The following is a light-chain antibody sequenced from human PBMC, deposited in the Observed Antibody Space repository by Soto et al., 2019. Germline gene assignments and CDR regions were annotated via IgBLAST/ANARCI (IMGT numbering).Light chain of an antibody. Sequence: EIVLTQSPGTLSFSPGETATLSCRASQSLTSSYLAWYQQRPGQAPSLLIYGVSSRATGIPDRFSGSRSGTEFTLTINSLQSEDFAVHYCQRYNNWPLTFGGGTKVDIK. V-gene: IGKV3-20*01. J-gene: IGKJ4*01. CDR2: GVS. CDR3: QRYNNWPLT. CDR1: QSLTSSY.